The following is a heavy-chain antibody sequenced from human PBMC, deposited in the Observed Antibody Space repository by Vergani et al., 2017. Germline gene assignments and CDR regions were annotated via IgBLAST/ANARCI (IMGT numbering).Heavy chain of an antibody. Sequence: QVQLQESGPGLVKPSQTLSLTCTVSGGSISSGDYYWSWIRQPPGKGLEWIGYIYYSGSTYYNPSLKSRVTISVDTSKNQFSLQLSSVTAADTAVYYCARDRRDGYNYKGLGFDYWGQGTLVTVSS. J-gene: IGHJ4*02. CDR3: ARDRRDGYNYKGLGFDY. CDR1: GGSISSGDYY. CDR2: IYYSGST. D-gene: IGHD5-24*01. V-gene: IGHV4-30-4*08.